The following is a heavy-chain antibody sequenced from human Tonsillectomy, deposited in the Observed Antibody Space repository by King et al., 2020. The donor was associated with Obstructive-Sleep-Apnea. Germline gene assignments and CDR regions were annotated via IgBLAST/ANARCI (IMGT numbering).Heavy chain of an antibody. CDR3: GKDRWELLFAFDI. D-gene: IGHD1-26*01. V-gene: IGHV3-30*02. CDR2: IRYDGRNK. J-gene: IGHJ3*02. Sequence: VQLVESGGGVVQAGGSLRLSCVASGFAFGSYGMHWVRQAPGKGLEWVAFIRYDGRNKYYADSVKGRFTVSRVNSENTPYLQMNSLRDEDTAVYDCGKDRWELLFAFDIWGQGTMVTVSS. CDR1: GFAFGSYG.